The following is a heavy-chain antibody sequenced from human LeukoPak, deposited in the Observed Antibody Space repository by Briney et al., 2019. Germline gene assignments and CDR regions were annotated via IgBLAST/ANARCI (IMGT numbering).Heavy chain of an antibody. V-gene: IGHV4-39*07. D-gene: IGHD6-6*01. J-gene: IGHJ4*02. CDR1: GGSISSSSYY. Sequence: RSSETLSLTCTVSGGSISSSSYYWGWIRQPPGKGLEWIGSIYYSGSTYYNPSLKSRVTISVDTSKNQFSLKLSSVTAADTAVYYCARDDREQLAFDYWGQGTLVTVSS. CDR2: IYYSGST. CDR3: ARDDREQLAFDY.